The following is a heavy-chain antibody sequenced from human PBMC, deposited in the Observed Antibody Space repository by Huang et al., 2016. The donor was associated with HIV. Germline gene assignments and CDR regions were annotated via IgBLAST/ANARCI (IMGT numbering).Heavy chain of an antibody. CDR2: SNHSGST. CDR1: GGSFSDYY. V-gene: IGHV4-34*02. J-gene: IGHJ4*02. CDR3: ARGRFRFDY. Sequence: QVQLQQWGAGLLKPSETLSLTCAVYGGSFSDYYWSWIRRPPGKGLEWIGGSNHSGSTTYNPSIKSRVTRSVDTAKNQCSLKLSSVTAADTAVYYCARGRFRFDYWGQGTLVTVSS.